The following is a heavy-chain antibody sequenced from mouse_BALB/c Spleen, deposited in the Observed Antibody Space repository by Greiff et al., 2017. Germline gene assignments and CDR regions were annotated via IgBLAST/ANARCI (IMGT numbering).Heavy chain of an antibody. CDR1: GFTFSSYA. CDR2: ISSGGSYT. V-gene: IGHV5-9-4*01. Sequence: EVQLVESGGGLVKPGGSLKLSCAASGFTFSSYAMSWVRQSPEKRLEWVAEISSGGSYTYYPDTVTGRFTISRDNAKNTLYLEMSSLRSEDTAMYYCARDHYGRTGAMDYWGQGTSVTVSS. J-gene: IGHJ4*01. CDR3: ARDHYGRTGAMDY. D-gene: IGHD1-2*01.